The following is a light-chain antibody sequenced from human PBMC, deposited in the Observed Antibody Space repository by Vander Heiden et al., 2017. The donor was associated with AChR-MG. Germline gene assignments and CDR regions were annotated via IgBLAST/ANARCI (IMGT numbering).Light chain of an antibody. J-gene: IGLJ2*01. Sequence: SYELTQPPSVSVSPGQTARITCSGDALPKQYAYWYQQKPGQAPVLVIYKDSGRPSGIPERFSGSSSGTTVTLTISGVQAEDEADYYCQSADSSGTYQVVFGGGTKLTVL. V-gene: IGLV3-25*03. CDR2: KDS. CDR3: QSADSSGTYQVV. CDR1: ALPKQY.